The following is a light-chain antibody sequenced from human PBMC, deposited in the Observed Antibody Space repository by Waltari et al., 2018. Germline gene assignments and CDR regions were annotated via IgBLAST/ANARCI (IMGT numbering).Light chain of an antibody. Sequence: DIQMTQSPSTLSAFVGDRVTITCRASQSIRSYLAWYQQRPGEAPKLLIYQASSLESVVASRFSGGGSGTEFTLTITSLQPDDFATYYCQQYDSFPWTFGQGTKVEIK. CDR3: QQYDSFPWT. V-gene: IGKV1-5*03. CDR2: QAS. CDR1: QSIRSY. J-gene: IGKJ1*01.